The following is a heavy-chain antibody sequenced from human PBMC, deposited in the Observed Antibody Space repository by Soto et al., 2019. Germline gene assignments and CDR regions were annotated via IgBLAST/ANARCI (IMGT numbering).Heavy chain of an antibody. CDR3: ARVPRVVVRNYYGMDV. J-gene: IGHJ6*02. CDR2: ISSSSSTI. D-gene: IGHD2-21*01. Sequence: PGGSLRLSCAASVFTFSSYSMNWVRHAPGKGLEWVSYISSSSSTIYYADSVKGRFTISRDNAKNSLYLQMNSLRDEDTAVYYCARVPRVVVRNYYGMDVWGQGTTVTVSS. CDR1: VFTFSSYS. V-gene: IGHV3-48*02.